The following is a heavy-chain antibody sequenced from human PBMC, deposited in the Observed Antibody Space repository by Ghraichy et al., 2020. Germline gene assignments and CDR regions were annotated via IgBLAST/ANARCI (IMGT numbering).Heavy chain of an antibody. D-gene: IGHD1-26*01. Sequence: GGSLRLSCAASGFTFSSHWMHWVRQAPGKGLVWVSRISSDGNGPSYADSVKGRFTISRDNAKNTLYLQINSLRAEDTAVYYCARVIMGAPGAFDIWGQGTMVTVSS. CDR3: ARVIMGAPGAFDI. CDR1: GFTFSSHW. J-gene: IGHJ3*02. CDR2: ISSDGNGP. V-gene: IGHV3-74*01.